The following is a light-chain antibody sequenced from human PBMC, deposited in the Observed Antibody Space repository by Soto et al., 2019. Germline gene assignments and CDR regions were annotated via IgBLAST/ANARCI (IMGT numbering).Light chain of an antibody. Sequence: QSMLTQPPSVSAAPGQKVTISCSGSSSNIGNNYVSWYQQLPGTAPKLLIYENNKRPSGIPDRFSGSKSGTSATLGITGLQTGDEADYYCGTWDSSLSAEFGGGTKLTVL. CDR2: ENN. CDR1: SSNIGNNY. V-gene: IGLV1-51*02. CDR3: GTWDSSLSAE. J-gene: IGLJ2*01.